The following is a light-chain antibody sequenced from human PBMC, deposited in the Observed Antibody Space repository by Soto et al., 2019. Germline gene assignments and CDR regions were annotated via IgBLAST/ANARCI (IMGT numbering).Light chain of an antibody. CDR2: EVT. J-gene: IGLJ1*01. Sequence: SVLTQPASVSGTPGPSIAISFTGTSGDVGGYDYVSWYQQHPDKAPKLMIYEVTKRPSWVSNRFSGPKSGNTASLTISGLQPEDEADYYCSSHTSGSTRVFGSGTKVTVL. V-gene: IGLV2-14*01. CDR1: SGDVGGYDY. CDR3: SSHTSGSTRV.